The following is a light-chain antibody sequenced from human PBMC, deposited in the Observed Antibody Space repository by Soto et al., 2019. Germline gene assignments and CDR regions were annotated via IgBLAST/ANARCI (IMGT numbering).Light chain of an antibody. CDR2: YGT. CDR1: QSITRW. CDR3: QTYKSYQLT. V-gene: IGKV1-5*01. J-gene: IGKJ4*01. Sequence: DIVLTQSPSTLSASVGERATITCRASQSITRWLAWYQQKPGEAPNLQIVYGTRLEIGARSRCSGSGTGTALTITIRSLQPVDFETYYRQTYKSYQLTFGGGTKVDIK.